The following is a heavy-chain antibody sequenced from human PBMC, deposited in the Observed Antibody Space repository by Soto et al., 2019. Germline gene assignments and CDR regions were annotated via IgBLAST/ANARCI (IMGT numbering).Heavy chain of an antibody. Sequence: QVQLQQWGAGLLKPSETLSLTCAVYGGSFSGYYWSWIRQPPGKGLEWIGEINHSGSTNYNPSLKRRVTISVDTSKTQFSLKLSSVTAADTAVYYCARWGSGWYYFDYWGQGTLVTVSS. V-gene: IGHV4-34*01. CDR3: ARWGSGWYYFDY. CDR2: INHSGST. D-gene: IGHD6-19*01. CDR1: GGSFSGYY. J-gene: IGHJ4*02.